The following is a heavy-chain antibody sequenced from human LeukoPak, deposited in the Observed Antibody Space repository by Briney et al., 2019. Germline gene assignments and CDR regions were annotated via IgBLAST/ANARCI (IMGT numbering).Heavy chain of an antibody. CDR3: ARLARGTVFDY. D-gene: IGHD3-10*01. CDR1: GFTFSSYA. J-gene: IGHJ4*02. CDR2: ISGSDDTP. V-gene: IGHV3-23*01. Sequence: TGGSLRLSCAASGFTFSSYAMSWVRQAPGKGLEWVSTISGSDDTPYYADSVKGRFTISRDNAKNSLYLQMNSLRGEDTAVYYCARLARGTVFDYWGQGTLVTVSS.